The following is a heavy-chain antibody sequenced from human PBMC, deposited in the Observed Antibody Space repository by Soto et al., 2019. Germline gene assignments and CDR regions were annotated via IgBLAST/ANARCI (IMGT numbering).Heavy chain of an antibody. CDR1: GFTFRNFV. D-gene: IGHD2-21*01. J-gene: IGHJ4*02. V-gene: IGHV3-23*01. CDR2: IRATGGQT. CDR3: AQDRGWGVVSPSHDS. Sequence: EVQLLESGGGVVQPGGSLRLSCAASGFTFRNFVMSWVRQAPGKGLEWVSGIRATGGQTFYADSVKGRFTISRDNSKNMLYLQIDSLRDEDTALYFCAQDRGWGVVSPSHDSWGQGTLVTVSS.